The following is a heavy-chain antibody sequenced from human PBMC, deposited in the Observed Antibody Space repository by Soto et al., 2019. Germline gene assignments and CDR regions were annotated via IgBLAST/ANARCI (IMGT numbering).Heavy chain of an antibody. CDR1: GFIFNSYG. CDR2: TSFVGSNK. Sequence: QVQLVESGGGVVQPGRSLRLSCAASGFIFNSYGMHWVRQAPGKGLEWVAVTSFVGSNKYYADSVKGRFTISRDNSMNTLYLQMNSLRAEDTAVYYCAKSIFGVVPSFDYWGQGTLVTVSS. V-gene: IGHV3-30*18. D-gene: IGHD3-3*01. J-gene: IGHJ4*02. CDR3: AKSIFGVVPSFDY.